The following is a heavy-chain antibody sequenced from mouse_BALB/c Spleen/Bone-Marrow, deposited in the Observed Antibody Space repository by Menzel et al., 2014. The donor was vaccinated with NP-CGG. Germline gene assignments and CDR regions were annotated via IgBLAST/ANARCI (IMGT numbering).Heavy chain of an antibody. CDR3: ARNYDYDGGYYAMDY. CDR1: GYNFISYW. J-gene: IGHJ4*01. D-gene: IGHD2-4*01. CDR2: INPSTGYT. Sequence: VQLQQSEAELAKPGASVKMSCKASGYNFISYWMHWVKQRPGQGLEWIGYINPSTGYTEYNQKFKDKATLTADKSSSKAYMQLSSLTSEDSAVYYCARNYDYDGGYYAMDYWGQGTSVTVSS. V-gene: IGHV1-7*01.